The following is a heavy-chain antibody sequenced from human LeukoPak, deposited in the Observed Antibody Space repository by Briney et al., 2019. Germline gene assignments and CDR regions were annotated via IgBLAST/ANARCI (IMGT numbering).Heavy chain of an antibody. V-gene: IGHV4-34*01. D-gene: IGHD5-18*01. CDR1: GGSFSGYY. CDR2: INHSGST. Sequence: SETLSLTCAVYGGSFSGYYWSWIRQPPGKGLEWIGEINHSGSTNYNPSLKSRVTISEDTSKNQFSLKLSSVTAADTAVYYCARRMKRGYSYGPDYWGQGTLVTVSS. J-gene: IGHJ4*02. CDR3: ARRMKRGYSYGPDY.